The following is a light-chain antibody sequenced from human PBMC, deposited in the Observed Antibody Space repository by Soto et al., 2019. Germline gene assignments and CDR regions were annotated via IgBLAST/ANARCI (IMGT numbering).Light chain of an antibody. CDR2: EVS. CDR3: SSYSDTGHLV. V-gene: IGLV2-14*01. Sequence: QSALTQPASVSGSPGQSITISCTGTSSDIGAYDYVSWYQQHPGKAPKLMIFEVSDRPSGASIRFSGSKSGNTASLTISGLQTEGEADYYFSSYSDTGHLVFGRGTKLTVL. CDR1: SSDIGAYDY. J-gene: IGLJ2*01.